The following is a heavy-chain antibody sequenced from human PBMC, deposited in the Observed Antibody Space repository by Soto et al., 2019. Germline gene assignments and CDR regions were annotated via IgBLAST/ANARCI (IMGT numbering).Heavy chain of an antibody. J-gene: IGHJ6*03. CDR3: ARVERKIIGVYYYYMDV. Sequence: PVDSLRHSYRTSGFTFSNYWLSRMRQAPGKGLEWVANIRQDGSEKYYVDSVKGRFTISRDNAKNSLYLQMNSLRAEDTAVYYCARVERKIIGVYYYYMDVWGKGT. CDR2: IRQDGSEK. V-gene: IGHV3-7*01. D-gene: IGHD3-3*01. CDR1: GFTFSNYW.